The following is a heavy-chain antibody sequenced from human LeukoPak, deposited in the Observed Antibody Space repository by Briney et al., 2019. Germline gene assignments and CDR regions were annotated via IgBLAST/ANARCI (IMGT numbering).Heavy chain of an antibody. CDR2: IYHSGST. J-gene: IGHJ5*02. V-gene: IGHV4-38-2*01. CDR1: GYSMSSGYY. D-gene: IGHD6-13*01. CDR3: ASQGVHSSSRGFDP. Sequence: SETLSLTCALSGYSMSSGYYWGWIRQPPGKGLEWIGSIYHSGSTYYNPSLKRRVTISVDTSKNQFSLKLSSVTAADAAVYYCASQGVHSSSRGFDPWGQGTLVTVSS.